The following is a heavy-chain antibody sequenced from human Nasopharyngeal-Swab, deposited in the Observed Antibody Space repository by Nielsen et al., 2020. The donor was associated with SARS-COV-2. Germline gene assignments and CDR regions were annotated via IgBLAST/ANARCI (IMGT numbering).Heavy chain of an antibody. Sequence: GESLKISCAASGFTFNRYTMNWARQAPGKGLEWVSGILGGGVEKFYADSVKGRFTISRDDSKNTLYLQMSSLRAEDTAIYFCGKDLEPDGLREVDHWGRGTLVTVSS. D-gene: IGHD3-16*01. J-gene: IGHJ4*02. CDR2: ILGGGVEK. CDR3: GKDLEPDGLREVDH. CDR1: GFTFNRYT. V-gene: IGHV3-23*01.